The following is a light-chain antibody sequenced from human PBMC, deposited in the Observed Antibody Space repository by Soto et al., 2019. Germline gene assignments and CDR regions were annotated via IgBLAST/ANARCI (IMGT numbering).Light chain of an antibody. J-gene: IGKJ2*01. V-gene: IGKV3-11*01. Sequence: EIVLTQSPATLSLSPGERATLSCRASQSVSSYLAWYQQKPGQAPRLLIYDASNRATGIPARFSGSGSGTDFPLPISSLEPEDFAVYYCQQRSNWPGTFGQGTKLEIK. CDR2: DAS. CDR1: QSVSSY. CDR3: QQRSNWPGT.